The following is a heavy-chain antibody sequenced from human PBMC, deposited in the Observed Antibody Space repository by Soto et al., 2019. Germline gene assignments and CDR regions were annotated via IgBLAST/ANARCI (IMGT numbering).Heavy chain of an antibody. J-gene: IGHJ3*01. CDR1: GYTFSIYG. Sequence: QDQLVQSGAEVKKPGASVKVSCKASGYTFSIYGISWMRQAPGQGLEWMGWISANNGDTKYAQKFQGRVTMTTDTSTSTADMELRRLRSDDTAVYYCARRVGVAPVYDAYYLWGRGTMVTVSS. V-gene: IGHV1-18*01. CDR3: ARRVGVAPVYDAYYL. D-gene: IGHD6-25*01. CDR2: ISANNGDT.